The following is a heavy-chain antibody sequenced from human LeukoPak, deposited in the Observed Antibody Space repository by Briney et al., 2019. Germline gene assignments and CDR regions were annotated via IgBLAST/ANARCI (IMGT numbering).Heavy chain of an antibody. Sequence: GGSLSLSCAASGFTFDDYGMNGVLQAPAKGREWVSYISGSGSTIYNADSVKGRFTISRDNAKSSLYLQMNSLRAEDTAVYYCARDGGYSYGYGDFWGQGTLVTVSS. CDR2: ISGSGSTI. CDR3: ARDGGYSYGYGDF. J-gene: IGHJ4*02. V-gene: IGHV3-48*03. D-gene: IGHD5-18*01. CDR1: GFTFDDYG.